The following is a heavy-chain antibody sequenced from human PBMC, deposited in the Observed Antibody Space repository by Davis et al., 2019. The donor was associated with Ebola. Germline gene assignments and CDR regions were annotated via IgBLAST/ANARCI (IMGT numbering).Heavy chain of an antibody. V-gene: IGHV3-23*01. D-gene: IGHD3-10*01. J-gene: IGHJ6*02. CDR1: GFTFSSYA. CDR2: ISGSGGST. CDR3: ARDSVREHYYYYGMDV. Sequence: GGSLRLSCAASGFTFSSYAMSWVRQAPGKGLEWVSAISGSGGSTYYADSVKGRFTISRDNSKNTLYLQMNSLRAEDTAVYYCARDSVREHYYYYGMDVWGQGTTVTVSS.